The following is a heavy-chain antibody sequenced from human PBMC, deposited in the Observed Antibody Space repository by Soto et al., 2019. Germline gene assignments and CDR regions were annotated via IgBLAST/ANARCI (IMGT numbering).Heavy chain of an antibody. V-gene: IGHV4-59*01. D-gene: IGHD3-3*01. Sequence: QVQLQQSGPGLLKPSETLSLTCSVSGGSITDNYWTWIRQSPGKGLEWVGYIYYTGITNYNPSLKRRVTISLDRSKNQFSLKLDSGTAADTAVYYCARALDYDFWGGRNWFDPWGQGTLVTVSS. CDR2: IYYTGIT. CDR3: ARALDYDFWGGRNWFDP. J-gene: IGHJ5*02. CDR1: GGSITDNY.